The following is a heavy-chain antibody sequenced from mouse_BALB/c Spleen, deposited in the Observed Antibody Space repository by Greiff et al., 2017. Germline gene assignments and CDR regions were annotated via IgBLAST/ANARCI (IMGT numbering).Heavy chain of an antibody. CDR2: INPYNGAT. V-gene: IGHV1-31*01. CDR3: ARGGSSYYLDY. J-gene: IGHJ2*01. CDR1: GYSFTGYY. D-gene: IGHD1-1*01. Sequence: EVQLQQSGPELVKPGASVKISCKASGYSFTGYYMHWVKQSHVKSLEWIGRINPYNGATSYNQNFKDKASLTVDKSSSTAYMELHSLTSEDSAVYYCARGGSSYYLDYWGQGTTLTVSS.